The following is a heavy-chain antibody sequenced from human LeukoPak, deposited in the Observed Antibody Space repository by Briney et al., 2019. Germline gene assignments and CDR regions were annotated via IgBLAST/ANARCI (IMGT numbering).Heavy chain of an antibody. Sequence: SGPTLVNPTETLTLTCTVSGYSLSNARMGVSWIRQPPGKALEWLAHIFSSDEKSYSTSLKSRLAISKGTSKSQVVLTMTNMDPVDTATYFCARALMTTVTTGGFVPWGQGILVTVSS. J-gene: IGHJ5*02. CDR3: ARALMTTVTTGGFVP. D-gene: IGHD4-17*01. V-gene: IGHV2-26*01. CDR1: GYSLSNARMG. CDR2: IFSSDEK.